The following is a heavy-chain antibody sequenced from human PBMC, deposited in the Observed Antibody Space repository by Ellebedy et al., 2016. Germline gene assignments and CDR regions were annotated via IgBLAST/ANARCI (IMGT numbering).Heavy chain of an antibody. CDR3: ARVRHVELSTSLDY. J-gene: IGHJ4*02. D-gene: IGHD5-24*01. CDR2: IGTADDT. V-gene: IGHV3-13*01. CDR1: GFTFRSSD. Sequence: GGSLRLSCEASGFTFRSSDMHWVRQVIGKGLEWVSAIGTADDTYYSDSVKGRFTISRDNSKNTLFLQVNSLRAEDTAVYYCARVRHVELSTSLDYWGQGTLVTVSS.